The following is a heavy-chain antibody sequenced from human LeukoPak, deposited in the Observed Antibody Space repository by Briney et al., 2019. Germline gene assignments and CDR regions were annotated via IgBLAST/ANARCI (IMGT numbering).Heavy chain of an antibody. CDR3: AVTFYCGSSVYHVPYYFDY. CDR2: ISAYHGNT. D-gene: IGHD3-22*01. Sequence: ASVKVSCKASGYTFTSYGISWVRQAPGQGLEWMGWISAYHGNTNYAQKLQGRVTMTTDTSTTTAYMELRSLRSDDTAVYYCAVTFYCGSSVYHVPYYFDYWGQGTLVTVSS. V-gene: IGHV1-18*01. CDR1: GYTFTSYG. J-gene: IGHJ4*02.